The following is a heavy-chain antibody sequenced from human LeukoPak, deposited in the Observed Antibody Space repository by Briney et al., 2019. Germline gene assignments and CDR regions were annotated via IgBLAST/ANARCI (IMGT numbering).Heavy chain of an antibody. D-gene: IGHD6-19*01. CDR2: ISYDGSNK. V-gene: IGHV3-30-3*01. CDR1: GFTFSSYA. CDR3: ARDGGSGWGAFDI. J-gene: IGHJ3*02. Sequence: GRSLRLSCAASGFTFSSYAMHWVRQAPGKGLEWVAVISYDGSNKYYADSVKGRFTISRDNSKNTLYLQMNSLRAEDTAVYYCARDGGSGWGAFDIWGQGTMVAVSS.